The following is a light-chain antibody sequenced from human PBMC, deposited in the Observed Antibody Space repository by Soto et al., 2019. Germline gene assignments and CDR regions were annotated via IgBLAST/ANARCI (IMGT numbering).Light chain of an antibody. Sequence: EIVLTQSPGTLSLSPGERGTLSCRASQNLGTLYLAWFQQKSGQAPRLLIYSASRRATGIPDRFTGSGSGTDFTLTISSLQAEDVAVYYCQQYYSTPLTFGGGTKVEIK. CDR2: SAS. CDR1: QNLGTLY. J-gene: IGKJ4*01. V-gene: IGKV3-20*01. CDR3: QQYYSTPLT.